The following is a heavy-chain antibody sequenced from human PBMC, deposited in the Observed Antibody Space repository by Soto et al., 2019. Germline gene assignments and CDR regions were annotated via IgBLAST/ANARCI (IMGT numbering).Heavy chain of an antibody. CDR1: GGTFSSYA. CDR2: IIPIFGTA. J-gene: IGHJ5*02. D-gene: IGHD6-6*01. Sequence: SVKVSCKASGGTFSSYAISWVRQAPGQGLEWMGGIIPIFGTANYAQKFQGRVTITADESTSTAYMELSSLRSEDTAVYYCARDVEYSSSSLFWFDPWGQGTLVTVS. CDR3: ARDVEYSSSSLFWFDP. V-gene: IGHV1-69*13.